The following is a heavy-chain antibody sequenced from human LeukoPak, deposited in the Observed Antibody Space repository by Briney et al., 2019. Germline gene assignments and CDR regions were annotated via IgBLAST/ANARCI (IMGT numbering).Heavy chain of an antibody. V-gene: IGHV4-34*01. D-gene: IGHD5-18*01. Sequence: PSETLSLTCAVYGGSFRRYYWSWIRQPPGKGLEWIGEINHSGSTNYNPSLKSRVTISVDTSKNQFSLKLSSVTAADTAVYYCARGRGRGYSYGYQDYWGQGTLVTVSS. CDR1: GGSFRRYY. J-gene: IGHJ4*02. CDR2: INHSGST. CDR3: ARGRGRGYSYGYQDY.